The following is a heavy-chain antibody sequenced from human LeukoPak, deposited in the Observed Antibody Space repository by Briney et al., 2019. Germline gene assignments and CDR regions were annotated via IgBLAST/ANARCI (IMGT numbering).Heavy chain of an antibody. CDR3: AKKNGGGWPTIFFDY. CDR1: GFSFSINA. Sequence: GGSLRLSCVASGFSFSINAIIWVRQAPGKGLEWVSGISGIGDTLFYSDPVKGRFTISRDNSKNTVYLQMNSLRVEDSAVYYCAKKNGGGWPTIFFDYWGQGILVTVSS. D-gene: IGHD6-19*01. CDR2: ISGIGDTL. V-gene: IGHV3-23*01. J-gene: IGHJ4*02.